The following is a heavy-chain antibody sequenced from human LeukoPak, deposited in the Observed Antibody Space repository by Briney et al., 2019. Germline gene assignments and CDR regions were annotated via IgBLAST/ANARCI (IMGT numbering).Heavy chain of an antibody. V-gene: IGHV3-7*01. Sequence: GGSLRLSCAASGFTFSSYWMSWVRQAPGKGLEWVANIKQDGSEKYYVDSVKGRFTISRDNAKNSLYLQMNSLRAEDTAVYYCARERWGSGSYPNYFDYWGQGTLVTVFS. D-gene: IGHD3-10*01. CDR3: ARERWGSGSYPNYFDY. CDR1: GFTFSSYW. J-gene: IGHJ4*02. CDR2: IKQDGSEK.